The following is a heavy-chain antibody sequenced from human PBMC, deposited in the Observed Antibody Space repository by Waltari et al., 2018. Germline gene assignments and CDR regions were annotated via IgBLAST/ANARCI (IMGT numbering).Heavy chain of an antibody. CDR1: GGSISSSSYY. Sequence: QLQLQESGPGLVKPSETLSLTCTVSGGSISSSSYYWGWIRQPPGKGLEWIGSIYYSGSTYYNPSLKSRVTISVDTSKNQFSLKLSSVTAADTAVYYCAVGSTSCWYCGYYYMDVWGKGTTVTVSS. J-gene: IGHJ6*03. CDR3: AVGSTSCWYCGYYYMDV. CDR2: IYYSGST. D-gene: IGHD2-2*01. V-gene: IGHV4-39*01.